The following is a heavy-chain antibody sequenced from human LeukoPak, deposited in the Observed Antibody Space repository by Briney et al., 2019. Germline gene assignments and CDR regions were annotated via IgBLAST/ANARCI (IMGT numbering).Heavy chain of an antibody. D-gene: IGHD3-10*01. V-gene: IGHV4-39*02. CDR2: IYYSGST. CDR1: GGSISSSSYY. CDR3: ARDAGSYEDAFDI. Sequence: SETLSLTCTVSGGSISSSSYYWGWIRQPPGKGLEWIGSIYYSGSTYYNPSPKSRVTISVDTSKNQFSLKLSSVTAADTAVYYCARDAGSYEDAFDIWGQGTMVTVSS. J-gene: IGHJ3*02.